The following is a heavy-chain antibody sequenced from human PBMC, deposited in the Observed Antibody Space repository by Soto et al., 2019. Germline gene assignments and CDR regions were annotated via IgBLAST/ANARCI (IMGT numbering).Heavy chain of an antibody. CDR1: GYSISSGYY. J-gene: IGHJ5*02. V-gene: IGHV4-38-2*02. D-gene: IGHD3-16*01. CDR3: ARDHDYVWGSHRNWLGL. Sequence: PSETLSLTCAVSGYSISSGYYWGWIRQPPGKGLEWIGSIYHSGSTYYNPSLKSRVTISVDRTNNQLFLRLTSVTAADTAIYYCARDHDYVWGSHRNWLGLWGQGTPVTVSS. CDR2: IYHSGST.